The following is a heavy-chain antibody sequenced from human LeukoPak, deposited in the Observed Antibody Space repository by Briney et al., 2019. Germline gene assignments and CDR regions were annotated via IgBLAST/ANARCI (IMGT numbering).Heavy chain of an antibody. CDR3: ARDLSFGSLDF. CDR1: GFTLSSHG. J-gene: IGHJ4*02. D-gene: IGHD1-26*01. V-gene: IGHV3-33*01. Sequence: GGSLRLSCAASGFTLSSHGMHWVRQAPGKGLEWVALIWYDGTRENYADSVKGRFTISRDLSKNTLNLQMNSLRVEDTAVFYCARDLSFGSLDFRGQGTLVAVSS. CDR2: IWYDGTRE.